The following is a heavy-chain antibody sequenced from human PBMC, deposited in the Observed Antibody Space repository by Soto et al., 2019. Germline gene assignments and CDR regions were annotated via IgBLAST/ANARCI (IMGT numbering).Heavy chain of an antibody. CDR3: ARVVRAGATRGKNYFDY. J-gene: IGHJ4*02. Sequence: QVQLVQSGAEVKKPGASVKVSCKASGYTFTSYGISWVRQAPGQGLEWMGWISAYNGNTNYAQKLQGRVTMTTDTSTSKAYMELRSLRSDDTAVYYCARVVRAGATRGKNYFDYWGQGTLVTVSS. D-gene: IGHD1-26*01. V-gene: IGHV1-18*01. CDR2: ISAYNGNT. CDR1: GYTFTSYG.